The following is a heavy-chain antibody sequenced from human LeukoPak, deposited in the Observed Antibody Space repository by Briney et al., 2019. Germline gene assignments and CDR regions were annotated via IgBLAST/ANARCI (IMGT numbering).Heavy chain of an antibody. J-gene: IGHJ6*03. D-gene: IGHD2-21*01. V-gene: IGHV3-30*09. Sequence: GGSLSPSCEAPGFTFSSYPMHWFGQAPARGLEGGPVISYDGSNKYYADSVKGRFAISRDNSKNTLYLQMNSLRAEDTAVYYCARVSRQWVQEFHYYNSYMDVWGKGTTVTISS. CDR1: GFTFSSYP. CDR2: ISYDGSNK. CDR3: ARVSRQWVQEFHYYNSYMDV.